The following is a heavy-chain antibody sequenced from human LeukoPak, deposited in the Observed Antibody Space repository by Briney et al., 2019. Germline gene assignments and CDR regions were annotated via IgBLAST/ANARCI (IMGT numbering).Heavy chain of an antibody. CDR2: VSGSGGRT. CDR1: GFMFSSYE. Sequence: GGSLRLSCAASGFMFSSYEMSWVRQAPGKGLEWVSGVSGSGGRTYYADSVKGRFTISRDYSKNTLHLQMNSLRAEDTAVYYCARDGRDSSGYLCYWGQGTLVTVSS. V-gene: IGHV3-23*01. CDR3: ARDGRDSSGYLCY. J-gene: IGHJ4*02. D-gene: IGHD6-19*01.